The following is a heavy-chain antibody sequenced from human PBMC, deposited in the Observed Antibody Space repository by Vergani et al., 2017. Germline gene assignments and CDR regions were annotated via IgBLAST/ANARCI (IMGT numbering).Heavy chain of an antibody. V-gene: IGHV1-46*01. CDR1: GYTFSNYY. Sequence: QVQVVQSGAEVKKSGASVKVSCKTSGYTFSNYYMHWVRQAPGQGLEWMGIINPSGGHTNYAQKFQGRVTMTRDTSTSTVYMELSSLRSEDTAIYYCARTENYGSGSYYNALLYMDVWGKGTTVTVSS. D-gene: IGHD3-10*01. J-gene: IGHJ6*03. CDR3: ARTENYGSGSYYNALLYMDV. CDR2: INPSGGHT.